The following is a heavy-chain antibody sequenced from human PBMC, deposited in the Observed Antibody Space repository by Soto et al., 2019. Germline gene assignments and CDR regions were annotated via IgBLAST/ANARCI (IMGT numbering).Heavy chain of an antibody. CDR3: ARNAYSFATPGD. J-gene: IGHJ4*02. Sequence: QVQLVESGGGLVKPGGSLRLSCAASGFTFSDYYMSWIRQAPGKGLEWVSYISSSGSTISYADSVKGRFTISRENAKKSLYLQMNSLRAEDTAVYFCARNAYSFATPGDWGQGTLVTVSS. V-gene: IGHV3-11*01. CDR2: ISSSGSTI. D-gene: IGHD5-18*01. CDR1: GFTFSDYY.